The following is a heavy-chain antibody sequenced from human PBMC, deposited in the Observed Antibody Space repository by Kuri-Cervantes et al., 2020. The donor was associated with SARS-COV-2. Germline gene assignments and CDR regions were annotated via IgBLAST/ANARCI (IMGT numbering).Heavy chain of an antibody. CDR1: GFTFSSYG. D-gene: IGHD6-6*01. J-gene: IGHJ4*02. V-gene: IGHV3-21*01. Sequence: GESLKIYCAASGFTFSSYGMHWVRQAPGKGLEWVSSISSSSSYIYYADSGKGRFTISRDNAKNSLYLQMNSLRAEDTAVYYCARDHFIAAERHFDYWGQGTLVTVSS. CDR3: ARDHFIAAERHFDY. CDR2: ISSSSSYI.